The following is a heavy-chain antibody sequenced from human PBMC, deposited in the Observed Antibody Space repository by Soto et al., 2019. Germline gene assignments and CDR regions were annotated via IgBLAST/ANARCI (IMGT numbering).Heavy chain of an antibody. CDR2: IYYSGST. CDR3: ARVGCSGGSCYSYAFDI. Sequence: SETLSLTCTVSGGSISSGGYYWSWIRQHPGKGLEWIGYIYYSGSTYYNPSLKSRVTISVDTSKNQFSLKLSSVTAADTAVYYCARVGCSGGSCYSYAFDIWGQGTMVTVSS. D-gene: IGHD2-15*01. CDR1: GGSISSGGYY. V-gene: IGHV4-31*03. J-gene: IGHJ3*02.